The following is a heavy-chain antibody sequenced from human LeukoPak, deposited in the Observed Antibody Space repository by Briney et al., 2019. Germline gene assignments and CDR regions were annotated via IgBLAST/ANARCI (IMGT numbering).Heavy chain of an antibody. CDR3: ARAAADFGRPHYYYYYGMDV. CDR2: IWYDGSNK. Sequence: GGSLRLSCAASGFTFSSYGMHWVRQAPGKGLERVAVIWYDGSNKYYADSVKGRFTISRDNSKNTLYLQMNSLRAEDTAVYYCARAAADFGRPHYYYYYGMDVWGQGTTVTVSS. CDR1: GFTFSSYG. J-gene: IGHJ6*02. D-gene: IGHD6-13*01. V-gene: IGHV3-33*01.